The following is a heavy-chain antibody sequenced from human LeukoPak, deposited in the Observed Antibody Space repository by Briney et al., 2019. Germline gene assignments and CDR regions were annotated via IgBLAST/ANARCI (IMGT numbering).Heavy chain of an antibody. V-gene: IGHV4-34*01. J-gene: IGHJ4*02. CDR3: ARGGIAAAGTNSY. CDR1: GGSFSGYY. CDR2: INHSGST. Sequence: SETLSLTCAVYGGSFSGYYWSWIRQPPGKGLEGIGEINHSGSTNYNPSLKSRVTISVDTSKTQFSLKLSSVTAADTAVYYCARGGIAAAGTNSYWGQGTLVTVSS. D-gene: IGHD6-13*01.